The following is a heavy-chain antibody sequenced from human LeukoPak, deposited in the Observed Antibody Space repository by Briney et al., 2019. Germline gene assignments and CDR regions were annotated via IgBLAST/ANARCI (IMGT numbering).Heavy chain of an antibody. CDR2: ISAYNGNT. J-gene: IGHJ6*02. CDR3: ARSATNRDISASGSDYYHYGMDV. CDR1: GYTFTSYG. Sequence: ASVKVSCKASGYTFTSYGISWVRQAPGQGLEWMGWISAYNGNTNYAQKLQGRVTMTTDTSMSTAYMELRSLRSDDTAVYYCARSATNRDISASGSDYYHYGMDVWGQGTTVTVSS. D-gene: IGHD3-10*01. V-gene: IGHV1-18*01.